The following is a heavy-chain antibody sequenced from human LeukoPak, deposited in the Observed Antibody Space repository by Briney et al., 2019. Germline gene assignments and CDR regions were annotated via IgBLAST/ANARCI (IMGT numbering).Heavy chain of an antibody. D-gene: IGHD2/OR15-2a*01. CDR2: ISGSGANT. Sequence: GGSLRLTCAASGFTFSTYPMNWVRQPPGKGLEWVSTISGSGANTYYADSVKGRFTISRDNSRNTLYLQMNSLRAEDTAIYYCAKERPQTTSFDYWGQGTLVTVSS. CDR3: AKERPQTTSFDY. J-gene: IGHJ4*02. CDR1: GFTFSTYP. V-gene: IGHV3-23*01.